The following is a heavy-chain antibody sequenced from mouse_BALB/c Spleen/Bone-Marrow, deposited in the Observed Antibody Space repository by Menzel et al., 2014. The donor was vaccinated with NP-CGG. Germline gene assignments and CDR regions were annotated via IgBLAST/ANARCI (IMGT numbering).Heavy chain of an antibody. CDR1: GFTFSSFG. CDR2: ISSGSSNI. J-gene: IGHJ4*01. Sequence: EVQGVESGGGLVQPGGSRKLSCAASGFTFSSFGMHWVRRAPEKGLEWVAYISSGSSNINYADTVKGRFTISRDNPKNTLLLQMTSLRSEDTAMYYCARWGYYYAMDYWGQGTSVTVSS. D-gene: IGHD2-2*01. CDR3: ARWGYYYAMDY. V-gene: IGHV5-17*02.